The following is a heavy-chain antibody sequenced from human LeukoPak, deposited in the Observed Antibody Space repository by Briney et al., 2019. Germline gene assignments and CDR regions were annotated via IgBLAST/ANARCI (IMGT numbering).Heavy chain of an antibody. CDR1: GYTFTSYY. CDR3: ARGSSWYGFEY. V-gene: IGHV1-46*01. Sequence: ASVKVSCKASGYTFTSYYMHWVRQAPGQGLEWMGIITPSGGSTSYAQKFQGRVTMTRGTSTSTVYMELSSLRSEDTAVYYCARGSSWYGFEYWGQGTLVTVSS. CDR2: ITPSGGST. J-gene: IGHJ4*02. D-gene: IGHD6-13*01.